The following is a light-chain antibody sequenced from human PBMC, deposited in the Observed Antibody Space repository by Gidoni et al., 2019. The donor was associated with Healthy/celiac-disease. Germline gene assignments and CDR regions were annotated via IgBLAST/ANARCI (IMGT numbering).Light chain of an antibody. CDR2: AAS. Sequence: DIQLTKSPPSLSASVGDRVTITCRASQGISNYLAWYQQKPGKVPNLLIYAASTLQSGVPSRCSGSGSGTDFTLTISSLQPEDVANYYCQKYNSAGSFGPXTKVDIK. J-gene: IGKJ3*01. CDR3: QKYNSAGS. V-gene: IGKV1-27*01. CDR1: QGISNY.